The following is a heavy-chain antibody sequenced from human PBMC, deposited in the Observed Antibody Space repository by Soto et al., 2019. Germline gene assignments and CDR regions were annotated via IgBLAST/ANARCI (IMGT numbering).Heavy chain of an antibody. V-gene: IGHV3-23*01. CDR1: GFTFSSYA. Sequence: GGSLRLSCAASGFTFSSYAMSWVRQAPGKGLEWVSAISGSGGSTYYADSVKGRFTISRDNAKNSLSLQMNSLRADDTAVYYCARGSGSSSSWGQGTLVTVSS. D-gene: IGHD6-6*01. CDR2: ISGSGGST. CDR3: ARGSGSSSS. J-gene: IGHJ5*02.